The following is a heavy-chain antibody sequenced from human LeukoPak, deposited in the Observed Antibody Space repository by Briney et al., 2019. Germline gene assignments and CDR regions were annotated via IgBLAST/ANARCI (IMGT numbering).Heavy chain of an antibody. J-gene: IGHJ6*03. CDR3: ARTSRERYYYYMDV. Sequence: PSETLSLTCTVSGGSVSSSSYYWGWIRQPPGKGLEWIGSIYYSGSTYYNPSLKSRVTISVDTSKNQFSLKLSSVTAADTAVYYCARTSRERYYYYMDVWGKGTTVTVSS. CDR1: GGSVSSSSYY. V-gene: IGHV4-39*07. CDR2: IYYSGST. D-gene: IGHD1-26*01.